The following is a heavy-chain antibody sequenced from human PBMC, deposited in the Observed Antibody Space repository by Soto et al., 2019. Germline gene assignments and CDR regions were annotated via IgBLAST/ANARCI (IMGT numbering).Heavy chain of an antibody. CDR3: AGELRLYYYYGMDV. J-gene: IGHJ6*02. CDR1: GYTFTSYG. CDR2: INANNGST. Sequence: GASVKVSCKASGYTFTSYGISWVRQAPGQGLEWMGRINANNGSTSYAQKFQGRVTMTRDTSTSTVYMDLSSLRSEDTAVYYCAGELRLYYYYGMDVWGQGTTVTVS. V-gene: IGHV1-18*01.